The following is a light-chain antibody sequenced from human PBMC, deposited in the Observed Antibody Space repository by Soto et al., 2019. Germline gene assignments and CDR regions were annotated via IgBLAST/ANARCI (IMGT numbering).Light chain of an antibody. V-gene: IGLV1-44*01. CDR1: SSNIGTHT. CDR2: SNN. CDR3: ATWDDSLNGV. J-gene: IGLJ2*01. Sequence: QSVLTQPPSASGTPGQRVTISCSGSSSNIGTHTVNWYQQLPGTAPKLVIYSNNQRPSGVPDRFSGSKSGTSASLAISWLRPEDEADYYCATWDDSLNGVFGGGTKLTVL.